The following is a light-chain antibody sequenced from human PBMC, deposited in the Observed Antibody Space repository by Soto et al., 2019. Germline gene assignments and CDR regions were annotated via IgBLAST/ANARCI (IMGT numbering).Light chain of an antibody. Sequence: IQMTQSPSTLSASVGDRVTISCRASQIITNYLAWYQQAPGKAPKLLISKASSVESGVPSRFSGIGSGTEFTLTISSLQPDDFATYYCLQYYIFGGTFVQGTKVEIK. J-gene: IGKJ1*01. V-gene: IGKV1-5*03. CDR3: LQYYIFGGT. CDR2: KAS. CDR1: QIITNY.